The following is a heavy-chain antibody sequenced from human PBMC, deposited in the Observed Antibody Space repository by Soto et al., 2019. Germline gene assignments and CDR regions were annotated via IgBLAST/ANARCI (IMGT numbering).Heavy chain of an antibody. V-gene: IGHV4-59*01. CDR3: ARDKDYGVDLSWFDP. CDR2: IYYSGST. D-gene: IGHD4-17*01. J-gene: IGHJ5*02. Sequence: SETLSLTCTVSGGSISSYYWSWIRQPPGKGLEWIGYIYYSGSTNYNPSLKSRVTISVDTSKNQFSLKLSSVTAADTAVYYCARDKDYGVDLSWFDPWGQGTLVTVSS. CDR1: GGSISSYY.